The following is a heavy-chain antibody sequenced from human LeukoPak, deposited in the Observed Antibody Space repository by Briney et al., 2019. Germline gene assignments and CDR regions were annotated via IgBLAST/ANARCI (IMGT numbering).Heavy chain of an antibody. CDR1: GGSISSGGYY. CDR2: IYYSGST. Sequence: SQTLSLTCTVSGGSISSGGYYWSWIRQHPGKGLEWIGYIYYSGSTYYNPSLKSRVTISVDTSKNQFSLKLGSVTAADTAVYYCARKGDLVGYWSSTSCYAAFDIWGQGTMVTVCS. J-gene: IGHJ3*02. D-gene: IGHD2-2*01. V-gene: IGHV4-31*03. CDR3: ARKGDLVGYWSSTSCYAAFDI.